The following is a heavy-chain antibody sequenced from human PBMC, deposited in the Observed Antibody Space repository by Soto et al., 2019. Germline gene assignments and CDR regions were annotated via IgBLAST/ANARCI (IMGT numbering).Heavy chain of an antibody. V-gene: IGHV3-30-3*01. Sequence: GGSLRLSCAASGFTFSSYAMHWVRQAPGKGLEWVAVISYDGGNKYYADSVKGRFTISRDNSKNTLYLQMNSLRAEDTAVYYCARGPFWRIDYWGQGTLVTVSS. J-gene: IGHJ4*02. CDR3: ARGPFWRIDY. CDR2: ISYDGGNK. D-gene: IGHD3-3*01. CDR1: GFTFSSYA.